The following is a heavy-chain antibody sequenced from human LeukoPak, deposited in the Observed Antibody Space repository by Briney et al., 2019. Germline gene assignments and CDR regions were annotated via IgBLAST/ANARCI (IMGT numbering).Heavy chain of an antibody. CDR1: GYTLTELS. CDR3: ARDWGGTSSGLNYYYYGMDV. D-gene: IGHD2-2*01. CDR2: IIPSGDST. V-gene: IGHV1-46*01. J-gene: IGHJ6*02. Sequence: ASVKVSCKVSGYTLTELSMHWVRQAPGQGLEWMGIIIPSGDSTTYAQKFQGRVTMTRDTSTTTVYMELSSLRSEDTAVYYCARDWGGTSSGLNYYYYGMDVWGQGTTVTVSS.